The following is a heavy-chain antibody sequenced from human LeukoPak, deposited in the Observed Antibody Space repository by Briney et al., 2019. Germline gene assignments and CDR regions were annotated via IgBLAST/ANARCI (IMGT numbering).Heavy chain of an antibody. CDR2: IYYSGST. Sequence: SNYAMSWVRQAPGKGLEWIGSIYYSGSTYYNPSLKSRVTISVDTSKNQFSLKLSSVTAADTAVYYCARHPDYDFWSGYPYYMDVWGKGTTVTVSS. J-gene: IGHJ6*03. V-gene: IGHV4-39*01. CDR1: SNYA. D-gene: IGHD3-3*01. CDR3: ARHPDYDFWSGYPYYMDV.